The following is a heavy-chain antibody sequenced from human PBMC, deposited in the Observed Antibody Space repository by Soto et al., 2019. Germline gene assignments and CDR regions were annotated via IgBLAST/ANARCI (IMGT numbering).Heavy chain of an antibody. Sequence: EVQLVESGGGLVQPGGSLRLSCAGTGFTFSNYWMHWVRQAPGKGLEWVSRIDHDGPTDYADSVRGRFTISRDNAENTLSLQMNTLLPEHIAVYYCLRDSHGDSWRLVTLVTVSS. CDR2: IDHDGPT. CDR1: GFTFSNYW. CDR3: LRDSHGDS. J-gene: IGHJ4*02. V-gene: IGHV3-74*01.